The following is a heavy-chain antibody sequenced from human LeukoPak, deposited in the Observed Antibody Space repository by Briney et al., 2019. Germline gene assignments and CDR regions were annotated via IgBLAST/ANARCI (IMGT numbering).Heavy chain of an antibody. Sequence: SGRSLRLSCAASGFTFSSYAMHWVRQAPGKGLEWVAVISYDGSNKYYADSVKGRFTISRDNSKNTLYLQMNSLRAEDTAVYYCARRRRITMVRGAPKNYYYMDVWGKGTTVTISS. CDR1: GFTFSSYA. CDR3: ARRRRITMVRGAPKNYYYMDV. J-gene: IGHJ6*03. D-gene: IGHD3-10*01. V-gene: IGHV3-30*04. CDR2: ISYDGSNK.